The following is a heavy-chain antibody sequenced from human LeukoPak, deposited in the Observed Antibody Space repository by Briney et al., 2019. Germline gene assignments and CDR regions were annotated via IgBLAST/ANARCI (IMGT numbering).Heavy chain of an antibody. CDR2: INPNSGGT. V-gene: IGHV1-2*02. CDR1: EYTFTDYY. Sequence: ASVKVSCKASEYTFTDYYIHWVRQAPGQGLEWMGWINPNSGGTNYAQKFQGRVTMTRDTSISTAYMELSRLTSDDTAVYYCAFIQAVYHRLDVWGQGTTVTVSS. CDR3: AFIQAVYHRLDV. D-gene: IGHD6-19*01. J-gene: IGHJ6*02.